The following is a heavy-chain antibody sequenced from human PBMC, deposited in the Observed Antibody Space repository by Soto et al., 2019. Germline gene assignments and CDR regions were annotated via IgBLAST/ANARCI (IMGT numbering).Heavy chain of an antibody. CDR1: GFTFSSYA. CDR3: AKSVGATTYYYYYMDV. CDR2: ISGSGGST. V-gene: IGHV3-23*01. Sequence: GGSLRLSCAASGFTFSSYAMSWVRQAPGKGLEWVSAISGSGGSTYYADSVKGRFTISRDNSKNTLYLQMNSLRAEDTAVYYCAKSVGATTYYYYYMDVWGKGTTVTVSS. J-gene: IGHJ6*03. D-gene: IGHD1-26*01.